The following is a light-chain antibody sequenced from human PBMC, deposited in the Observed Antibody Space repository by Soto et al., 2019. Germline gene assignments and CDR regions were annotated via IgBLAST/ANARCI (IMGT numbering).Light chain of an antibody. J-gene: IGKJ2*01. CDR3: QQYASSPFT. CDR1: RSVTSNY. CDR2: GAS. V-gene: IGKV3-20*01. Sequence: EIVLTQSPGTLSLSPGERATLSCRPSRSVTSNYLGGYQQKPGQAPRLLIYGASSRATGIPDRFSGSGSGTDFTLTVSRLEPEDFALYYCQQYASSPFTFGQGTKLEI.